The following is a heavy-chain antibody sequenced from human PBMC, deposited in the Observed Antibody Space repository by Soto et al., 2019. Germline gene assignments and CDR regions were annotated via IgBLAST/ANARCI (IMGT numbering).Heavy chain of an antibody. CDR1: GFTFSSYG. Sequence: PGGSLRLSCAACGFTFSSYGMNWVRQAPWKGLEWVSSISSSSSYIYYADSVKGRFTISRDNAKNSLYLQMNSLRAEDTAVYYCERDRNYDFWSGALCYYGMDVCGQGTTVAVSS. D-gene: IGHD3-3*01. V-gene: IGHV3-21*01. J-gene: IGHJ6*02. CDR3: ERDRNYDFWSGALCYYGMDV. CDR2: ISSSSSYI.